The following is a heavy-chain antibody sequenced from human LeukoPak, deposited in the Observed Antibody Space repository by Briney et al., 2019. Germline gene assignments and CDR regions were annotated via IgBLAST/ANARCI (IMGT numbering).Heavy chain of an antibody. Sequence: SVKVSCKASGGTFSSYAISWVRQAPGQGLEWMGGIIPIFGTANYAQKFQGRVTITADESTSTAYMGLSIQRSEDTAVYYCAREGGHSPEAYYYYYGMDVWGKGTTVTVSS. CDR3: AREGGHSPEAYYYYYGMDV. D-gene: IGHD2-15*01. CDR2: IIPIFGTA. J-gene: IGHJ6*04. V-gene: IGHV1-69*01. CDR1: GGTFSSYA.